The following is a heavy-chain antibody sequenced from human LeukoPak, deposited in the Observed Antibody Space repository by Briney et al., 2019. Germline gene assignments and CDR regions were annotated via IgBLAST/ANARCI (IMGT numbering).Heavy chain of an antibody. CDR2: ISGSGGST. V-gene: IGHV3-23*01. CDR3: AKGPRHYYDSSGFYFDY. Sequence: PGGSLRLSCAASRFTFSNYAMSWVRQAPGKGLEWVSAISGSGGSTYYADSVKGRFTIPRDNSKNTLYLQMNSLRAEDTAVYYCAKGPRHYYDSSGFYFDYWGQGTLVTVSS. CDR1: RFTFSNYA. D-gene: IGHD3-22*01. J-gene: IGHJ4*02.